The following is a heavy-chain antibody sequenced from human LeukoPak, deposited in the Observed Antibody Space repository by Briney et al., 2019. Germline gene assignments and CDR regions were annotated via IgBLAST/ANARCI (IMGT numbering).Heavy chain of an antibody. CDR1: GGSISSYY. V-gene: IGHV4-59*08. CDR2: IYYSGST. CDR3: ARRPYYYGSGSYSNAFDI. J-gene: IGHJ3*02. D-gene: IGHD3-10*01. Sequence: SETLSLTCTVSGGSISSYYWSWIRQPPGKGLEWIGYIYYSGSTNYNPSLKSRVTISVDTSKNQFSLKLSSVTAADTAVYYCARRPYYYGSGSYSNAFDIWGQGTMVTASS.